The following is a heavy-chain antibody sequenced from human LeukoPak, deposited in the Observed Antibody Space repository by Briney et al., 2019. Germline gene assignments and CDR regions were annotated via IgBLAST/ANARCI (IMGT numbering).Heavy chain of an antibody. D-gene: IGHD4-17*01. CDR1: GFTFSTYA. J-gene: IGHJ4*02. CDR3: AKRGINGDYYHY. CDR2: ILYDGHNE. Sequence: GRSLRLSCAASGFTFSTYAMHWVRQAPGKGLEWVALILYDGHNEYYAESVKGRFTISRDNSQNTVYLQMNSLRPEDTAVYYCAKRGINGDYYHYWGQGTLVTVSS. V-gene: IGHV3-30*18.